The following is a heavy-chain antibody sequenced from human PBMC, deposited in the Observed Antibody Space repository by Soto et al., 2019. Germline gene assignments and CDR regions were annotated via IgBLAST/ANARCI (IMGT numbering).Heavy chain of an antibody. Sequence: GSLRLSCAASGFTFSSYWMHWVRQAPGKGLVWVSRINSDGSSTSYADSVKGRFTISRDNAKNTLYLQMNSLRAEDTAVYYCARVRGYYYYMDVWGKGTTVTVSS. D-gene: IGHD3-10*01. CDR2: INSDGSST. CDR3: ARVRGYYYYMDV. CDR1: GFTFSSYW. J-gene: IGHJ6*03. V-gene: IGHV3-74*01.